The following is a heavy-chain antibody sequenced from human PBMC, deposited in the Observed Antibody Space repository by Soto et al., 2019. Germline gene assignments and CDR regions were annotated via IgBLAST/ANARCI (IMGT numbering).Heavy chain of an antibody. CDR2: IYYSGST. D-gene: IGHD2-2*01. J-gene: IGHJ4*02. CDR3: ARSVDREEGYCSSTSCYLGY. CDR1: GGSISSSSYY. Sequence: SGTLSLTCTVSGGSISSSSYYWGWIRQPPGKGLEWIGSIYYSGSTYYNPSLKSRVTISVDTSKNQFSLKLSSVTAADTAVYYCARSVDREEGYCSSTSCYLGYWGQGTLVTVSS. V-gene: IGHV4-39*01.